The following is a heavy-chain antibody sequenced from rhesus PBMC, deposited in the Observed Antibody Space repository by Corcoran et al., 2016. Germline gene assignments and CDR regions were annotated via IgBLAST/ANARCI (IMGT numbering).Heavy chain of an antibody. CDR3: ARDPH. J-gene: IGHJ5-1*01. V-gene: IGHV4-73*01. CDR1: GGSISGSYS. CDR2: VDGKSAST. Sequence: QVELQQWGEGLVKPSETLSLTCAVYGGSISGSYSWSGNRQAPGKGREWIGSVDGKSASTNYNPSLKNRVTISKDTSKNQFSLKLFSVTAADTAVYYCARDPHWGPGVLVTVSS.